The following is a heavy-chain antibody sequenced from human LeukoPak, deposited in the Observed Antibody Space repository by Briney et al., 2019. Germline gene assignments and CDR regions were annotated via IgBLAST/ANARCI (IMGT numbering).Heavy chain of an antibody. J-gene: IGHJ3*02. V-gene: IGHV1-2*02. CDR1: GYTSTGYY. CDR2: INPNSGGT. D-gene: IGHD5-12*01. CDR3: ARDRAVDYPDDAFDI. Sequence: ASVKVSCKASGYTSTGYYMHWVRQAPGQGLEWVGWINPNSGGTNYAQKFQGRVTMTRDTSISTAYMELSRLRSDDTAVYYCARDRAVDYPDDAFDIWGQGTMVTVSS.